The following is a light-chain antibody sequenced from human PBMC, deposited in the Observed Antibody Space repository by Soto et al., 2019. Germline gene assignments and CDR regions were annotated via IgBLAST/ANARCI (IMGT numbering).Light chain of an antibody. J-gene: IGKJ1*01. CDR1: QSVSSSS. V-gene: IGKV3-20*01. CDR2: GAS. Sequence: EIVLTQSPGTLSLSPGESATLSCRASQSVSSSSLAWYQQKPGQAPRLLIYGASSRATGIPDRFSGSGSGTDFTLTISRLDPEDFAVYYCHQYGSSPRTFGQGTKVEIK. CDR3: HQYGSSPRT.